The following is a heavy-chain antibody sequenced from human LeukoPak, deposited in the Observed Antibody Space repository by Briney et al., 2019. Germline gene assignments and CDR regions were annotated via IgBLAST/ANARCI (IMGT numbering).Heavy chain of an antibody. CDR1: GYTFTTYW. Sequence: GESLKISCKGSGYTFTTYWIGWVRQMPGKGLEWMGIIYPGDSDTRYSPSFQGQVTISADKSISTAYLQWNSLKASDTAMYYCARARYCSGGSCYAEYWGQGTLVTVSS. V-gene: IGHV5-51*01. J-gene: IGHJ4*02. D-gene: IGHD2-15*01. CDR2: IYPGDSDT. CDR3: ARARYCSGGSCYAEY.